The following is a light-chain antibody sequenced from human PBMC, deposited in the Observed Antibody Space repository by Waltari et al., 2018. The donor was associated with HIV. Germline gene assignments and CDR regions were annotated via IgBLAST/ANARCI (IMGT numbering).Light chain of an antibody. J-gene: IGLJ2*01. Sequence: QSALIQPPSVSGSPGQSMTISCTGTSSDFGSYNLVSWYQQHPGKAPKLMIYEVSKRPSGVFNRFSASKSGNTASLPISGLQADDEADYYCCSYAGTSTVVFGGGTKLTVL. CDR2: EVS. CDR3: CSYAGTSTVV. CDR1: SSDFGSYNL. V-gene: IGLV2-23*02.